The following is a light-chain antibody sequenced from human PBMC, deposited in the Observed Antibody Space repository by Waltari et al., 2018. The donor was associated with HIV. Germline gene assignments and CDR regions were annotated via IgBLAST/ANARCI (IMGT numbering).Light chain of an antibody. J-gene: IGKJ1*01. CDR2: AAS. CDR3: EQSYNSPRT. CDR1: QNIRSN. Sequence: DIQMTQSPSSLSAFIGDRVTITCRSSQNIRSNLTWYQQKPGKAPRLLIYAASNLQSGVPSRFSGSGSGTDFTLTISSLQPDDFVTYHCEQSYNSPRTFGQGTKVEIK. V-gene: IGKV1-39*01.